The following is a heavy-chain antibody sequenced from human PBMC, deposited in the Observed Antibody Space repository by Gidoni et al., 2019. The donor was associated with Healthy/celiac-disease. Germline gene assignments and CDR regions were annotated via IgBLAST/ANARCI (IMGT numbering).Heavy chain of an antibody. CDR3: ARGPRNDYDFWSGYFGGMDV. V-gene: IGHV4-34*01. D-gene: IGHD3-3*01. J-gene: IGHJ6*02. CDR2: INHSGST. Sequence: QVQLQQWGAGLLKPSETLSLTCAVYGGSFSGYYWSWSRQPPGKGLEWIGEINHSGSTNDNPSLKSRVTISVDTSKNQFSLKLSSVTAADTAVYYCARGPRNDYDFWSGYFGGMDVWGQGTTVTVSS. CDR1: GGSFSGYY.